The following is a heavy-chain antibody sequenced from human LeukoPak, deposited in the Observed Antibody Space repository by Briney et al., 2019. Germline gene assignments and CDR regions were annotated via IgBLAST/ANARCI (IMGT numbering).Heavy chain of an antibody. CDR2: IYHNGNT. J-gene: IGHJ4*02. Sequence: SETLSFTCAVSGYSVSSGFFWGWIRQPPGKGLEWIATIYHNGNTYYNPSLKSRVTISVDTSKIQFSLKVSSVTAADTAVYYCTRGVALSDHGIIDSWGQGTLVTVSS. V-gene: IGHV4-38-2*01. D-gene: IGHD6-19*01. CDR1: GYSVSSGFF. CDR3: TRGVALSDHGIIDS.